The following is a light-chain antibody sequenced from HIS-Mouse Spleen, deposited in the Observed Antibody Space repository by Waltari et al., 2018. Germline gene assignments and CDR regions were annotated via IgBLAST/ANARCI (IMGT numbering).Light chain of an antibody. CDR3: QQYYSTPSWT. J-gene: IGKJ1*01. Sequence: DIVMTQSPDSLAVSLGERATINGKSSPSVLYSSNNKNYLAWYQQKPGQPPKLLIYWASTRESGVPDRFSGSGSGTDFTLTISSLQAEDVAVYYCQQYYSTPSWTFGQGTKVEIK. CDR2: WAS. CDR1: PSVLYSSNNKNY. V-gene: IGKV4-1*01.